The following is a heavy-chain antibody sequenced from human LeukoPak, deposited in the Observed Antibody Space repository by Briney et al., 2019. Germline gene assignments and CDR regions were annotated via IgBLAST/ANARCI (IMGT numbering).Heavy chain of an antibody. J-gene: IGHJ4*02. D-gene: IGHD1-26*01. CDR1: GGSVNSGSSY. Sequence: SETLSLTCTVSGGSVNSGSSYWSWIRQPPGKGLEWIGCISHSGSTNYNPSLRGRVTMSLDTSKNQFSLTLSSVTAADTAVYFCATRRVGATFDYRGQGTLVTVSS. CDR2: ISHSGST. V-gene: IGHV4-61*01. CDR3: ATRRVGATFDY.